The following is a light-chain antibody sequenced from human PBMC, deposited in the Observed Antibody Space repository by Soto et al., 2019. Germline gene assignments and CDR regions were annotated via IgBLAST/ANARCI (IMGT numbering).Light chain of an antibody. Sequence: IVLTQSPGTLSLSPRERATLSCRASQNVGKNFLSWYQQKPGQAPRLLVYGASTRATGIPDRFVGSGSGTDFTLSITRLEPEDFAVYFCLQSASSPRTFGKGTTVEIK. J-gene: IGKJ1*01. CDR2: GAS. CDR3: LQSASSPRT. V-gene: IGKV3-20*01. CDR1: QNVGKNF.